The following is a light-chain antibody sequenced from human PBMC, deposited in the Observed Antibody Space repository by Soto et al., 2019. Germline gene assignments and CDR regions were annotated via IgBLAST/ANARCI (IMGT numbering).Light chain of an antibody. V-gene: IGLV2-23*01. CDR3: CSYAGSSIYV. J-gene: IGLJ1*01. CDR1: SSDVGSYNL. CDR2: EGS. Sequence: QSVLTQPASVSGSPGQSITISCTGTSSDVGSYNLVSWYQQHPGKAPKLMIYEGSKRPSGVSNRSSGSKSGNTASLTISGLQAEDEADYYCCSYAGSSIYVFGTGTKV.